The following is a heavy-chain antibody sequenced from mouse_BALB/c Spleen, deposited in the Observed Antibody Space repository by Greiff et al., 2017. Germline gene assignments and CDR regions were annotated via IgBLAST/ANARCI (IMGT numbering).Heavy chain of an antibody. CDR2: INSNGGST. V-gene: IGHV5-6-2*01. CDR3: ARQGYYGPPDY. CDR1: GFTFSSYY. D-gene: IGHD1-1*01. Sequence: EGKVVESGGGLVKLGGSLKLSCAASGFTFSSYYMSWVRQTPEKRLELVAAINSNGGSTYYPDTVKGRFTISRDNAKNTLYLQMSSLKSEDTALYYCARQGYYGPPDYWGQGTTLTVSS. J-gene: IGHJ2*01.